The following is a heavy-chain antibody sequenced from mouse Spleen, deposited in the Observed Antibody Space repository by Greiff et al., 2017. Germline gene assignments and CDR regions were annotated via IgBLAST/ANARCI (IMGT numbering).Heavy chain of an antibody. Sequence: VQLQQSGAELVKPGASVKMSCKASGYTFTTYPIEWMKQNHGKSLEWIGNFHPYNDDTKYNEEFKGKATLTVEKSSSTVYLELSRLTSDDSAVYYCARGKYGYNDVYYFDYWGQGTTLTVSS. CDR2: FHPYNDDT. CDR1: GYTFTTYP. J-gene: IGHJ2*01. CDR3: ARGKYGYNDVYYFDY. V-gene: IGHV1-47*01. D-gene: IGHD2-14*01.